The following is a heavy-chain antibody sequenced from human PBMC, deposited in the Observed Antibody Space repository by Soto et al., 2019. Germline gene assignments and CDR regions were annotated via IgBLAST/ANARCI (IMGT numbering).Heavy chain of an antibody. V-gene: IGHV3-30*18. CDR3: AKDGIVATINYMDV. J-gene: IGHJ6*03. CDR1: GFTFSSYG. D-gene: IGHD5-12*01. CDR2: ISYDGSNK. Sequence: GGSLRLSCAASGFTFSSYGMHWVRQAPGKGLEWVAVISYDGSNKYYADSVKGRFTISRDNSKNTLYLQMNSLRAEDTAVYYCAKDGIVATINYMDVWGKGTTVTVSS.